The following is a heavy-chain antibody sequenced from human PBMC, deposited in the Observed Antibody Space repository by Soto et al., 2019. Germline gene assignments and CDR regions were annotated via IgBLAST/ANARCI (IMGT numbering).Heavy chain of an antibody. D-gene: IGHD2-15*01. J-gene: IGHJ4*02. CDR1: GYTFTSYD. V-gene: IGHV1-8*01. CDR3: ARDRTSGGLFDY. CDR2: MNPNSGNT. Sequence: ASVKVSCKASGYTFTSYDINWVRQATGQGLEWMGWMNPNSGNTGYAQKFQGRVTMTRNTSISTAYMELSSLRSEDTAVYYCARDRTSGGLFDYWGQGTLVTVSS.